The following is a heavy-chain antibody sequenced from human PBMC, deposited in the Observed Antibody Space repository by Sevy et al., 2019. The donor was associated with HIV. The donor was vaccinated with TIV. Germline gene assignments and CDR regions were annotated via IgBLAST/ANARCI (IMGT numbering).Heavy chain of an antibody. J-gene: IGHJ3*02. Sequence: GGSLRLSCAVSGFTFSSYTMNWVRHAPGKGLEWVSFITTSGGTIYYADSVKGRFTVSRDSAENSLYLQMNSLRVEDTAVYYCARDKMGGSFDIWGQGTMVTVSS. CDR2: ITTSGGTI. D-gene: IGHD3-16*01. CDR1: GFTFSSYT. CDR3: ARDKMGGSFDI. V-gene: IGHV3-48*01.